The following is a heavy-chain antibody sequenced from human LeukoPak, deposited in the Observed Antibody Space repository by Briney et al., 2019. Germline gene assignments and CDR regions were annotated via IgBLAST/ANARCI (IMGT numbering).Heavy chain of an antibody. V-gene: IGHV5-51*01. CDR1: GYSFTSYW. J-gene: IGHJ4*02. Sequence: NHGESLKISCKGSGYSFTSYWIGWVRQMPGKGLEWMGIIYPGDSDTRYGPSFQGQVTISADKSINTAYLQWSSLKASDTAMYYCARHAVSGRSGKSHFDYWGQGTLVTVSS. CDR3: ARHAVSGRSGKSHFDY. CDR2: IYPGDSDT. D-gene: IGHD4-23*01.